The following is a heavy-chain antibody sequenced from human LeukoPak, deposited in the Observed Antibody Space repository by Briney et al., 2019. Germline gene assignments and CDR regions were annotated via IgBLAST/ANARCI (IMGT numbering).Heavy chain of an antibody. CDR1: GFTFSSYW. D-gene: IGHD3-16*02. V-gene: IGHV3-7*01. J-gene: IGHJ5*02. CDR2: IKQDGSEK. Sequence: GGSLRLSCAASGFTFSSYWMSWVRQAPGKGLEWVANIKQDGSEKYYVDSVKGRFTISGDNAKNSLYLQMNSLRAEDTAVYYCARESLGDYVWGSYHHWGQGTLVTVSS. CDR3: ARESLGDYVWGSYHH.